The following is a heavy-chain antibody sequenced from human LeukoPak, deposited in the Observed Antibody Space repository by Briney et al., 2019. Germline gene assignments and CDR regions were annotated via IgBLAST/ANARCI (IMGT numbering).Heavy chain of an antibody. CDR1: GFSLSDYN. V-gene: IGHV3-48*01. CDR2: ITSSSTTI. J-gene: IGHJ3*01. Sequence: GGSLRLSCAASGFSLSDYNMNWVRQAPGKGLEWVSYITSSSTTIYYADSVKGRFTISRDNAKNSLYLEMFSLRADDTAVYYCAREGAFGASNVWGQGTMVTVSS. CDR3: AREGAFGASNV. D-gene: IGHD3-3*01.